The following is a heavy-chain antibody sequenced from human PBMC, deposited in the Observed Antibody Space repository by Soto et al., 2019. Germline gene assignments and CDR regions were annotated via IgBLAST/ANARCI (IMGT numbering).Heavy chain of an antibody. V-gene: IGHV3-21*01. CDR3: ARESEDLTSNFDY. Sequence: GGSLRLSCAASGFTFTRYSMNWVRQAPGKGLEWVSSISSTTNYIYYADSMKGRFTVSRDNAKNSVYLEMNSLSAEDTALYYYARESEDLTSNFDYWGQGTLATVSS. CDR1: GFTFTRYS. CDR2: ISSTTNYI. J-gene: IGHJ4*02.